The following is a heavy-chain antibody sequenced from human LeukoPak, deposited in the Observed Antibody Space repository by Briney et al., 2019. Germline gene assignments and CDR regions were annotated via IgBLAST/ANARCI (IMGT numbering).Heavy chain of an antibody. Sequence: GGSLRLSCAASGFTFSSYSMNWVRQAPGKGLEWVSSISSSSSYIYYADSVKGRFTISRDNAKNSLYLQMNSLRAEDTAVYYCARLHNDYGGKVDYWGQGTLVTVSS. V-gene: IGHV3-21*01. J-gene: IGHJ4*02. CDR1: GFTFSSYS. CDR2: ISSSSSYI. D-gene: IGHD4-23*01. CDR3: ARLHNDYGGKVDY.